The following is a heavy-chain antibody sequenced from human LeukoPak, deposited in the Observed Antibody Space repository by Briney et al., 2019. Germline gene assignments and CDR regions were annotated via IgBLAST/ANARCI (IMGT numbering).Heavy chain of an antibody. CDR2: ISSSGSTI. D-gene: IGHD1-7*01. Sequence: PRGCLRIPLAALWLNLGSHSMRWVPQAPGIGLEWGSYISSSGSTIYYADSVKGRFTISRDNAKNSLYLQMNSLRAEDTAVYYCARVLFNWNYHAFDYWGQGTLVTVSS. V-gene: IGHV3-48*04. J-gene: IGHJ4*02. CDR1: WLNLGSHS. CDR3: ARVLFNWNYHAFDY.